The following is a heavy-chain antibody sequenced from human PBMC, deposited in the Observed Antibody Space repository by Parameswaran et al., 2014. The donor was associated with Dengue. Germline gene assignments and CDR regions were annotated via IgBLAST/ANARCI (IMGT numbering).Heavy chain of an antibody. CDR2: IIPIFGTA. V-gene: IGHV1-69*01. Sequence: WVRQAPGQGLEWMGGIIPIFGTANYAQKFQGRVTITADESTSTAYMELSSLRSEDTAVYYCARGGSPWELLRHPLDYWGQGTLVTVSS. D-gene: IGHD1-26*01. J-gene: IGHJ4*02. CDR3: ARGGSPWELLRHPLDY.